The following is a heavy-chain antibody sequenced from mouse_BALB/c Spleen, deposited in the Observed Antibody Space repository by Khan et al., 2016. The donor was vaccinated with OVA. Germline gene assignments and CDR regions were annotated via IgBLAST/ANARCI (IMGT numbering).Heavy chain of an antibody. Sequence: EVQLQESGPGLVKPSQSLSLTCTVTGYSLTSNYAWNWIRQFPGNKLEWMGYINYSGSTSYIPSLKSRISITRDTSKNQFFLQLNSVTTEDTATYFCARGRAYWGQGTLVTVSA. D-gene: IGHD3-3*01. CDR1: GYSLTSNYA. J-gene: IGHJ3*01. V-gene: IGHV3-2*02. CDR3: ARGRAY. CDR2: INYSGST.